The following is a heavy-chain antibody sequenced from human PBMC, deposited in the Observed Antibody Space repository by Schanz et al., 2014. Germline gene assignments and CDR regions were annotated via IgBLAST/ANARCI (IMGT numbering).Heavy chain of an antibody. V-gene: IGHV3-33*01. CDR3: ARPRFDYGEVDY. J-gene: IGHJ4*02. CDR1: GFTFSSYK. CDR2: IWNNGVTK. D-gene: IGHD4-17*01. Sequence: QVQLVESGGGVVQPGGSLRLSCVASGFTFSSYKMNWVRQAPGKGLEWVAVIWNNGVTKYYADSVRGRFTISRDRFQNTLYLRMSSLRAEDTAVYYCARPRFDYGEVDYWGQGTLVTVSS.